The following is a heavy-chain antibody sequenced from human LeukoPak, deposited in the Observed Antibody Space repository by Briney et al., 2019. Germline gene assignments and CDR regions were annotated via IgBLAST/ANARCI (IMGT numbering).Heavy chain of an antibody. J-gene: IGHJ5*02. D-gene: IGHD4-23*01. CDR2: IYYSGST. Sequence: SSETLSLTCTVSGGSISSHYWSWIRQPPGKGLEWIGYIYYSGSTYYNPSLKSRVTMSVDTSKNHFSLKLSSVTAADTAVYYCASYGGNSVGNWFDPWGQETLVTVSS. CDR1: GGSISSHY. V-gene: IGHV4-59*11. CDR3: ASYGGNSVGNWFDP.